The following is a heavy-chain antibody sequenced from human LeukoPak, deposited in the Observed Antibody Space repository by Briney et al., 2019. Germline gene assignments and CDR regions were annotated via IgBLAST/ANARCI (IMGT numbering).Heavy chain of an antibody. CDR2: IYPADSDT. Sequence: GESLKISCKGSGYNFTSNWIAWVRQMPGKGLEWMGIIYPADSDTRYSPSFRGQATTSADTSFSTAYLQWTSLKPSDTAMYYCAAVYSSSWSSFDYWGEGTLVTVSS. CDR3: AAVYSSSWSSFDY. CDR1: GYNFTSNW. V-gene: IGHV5-51*01. J-gene: IGHJ4*02. D-gene: IGHD6-13*01.